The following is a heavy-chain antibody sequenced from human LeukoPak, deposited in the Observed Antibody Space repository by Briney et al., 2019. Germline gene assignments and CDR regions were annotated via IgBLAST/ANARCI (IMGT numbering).Heavy chain of an antibody. J-gene: IGHJ4*02. CDR3: AKEREYSGYEPLPNDY. CDR2: IFPSGGEI. D-gene: IGHD5-12*01. CDR1: GFTFSTFA. V-gene: IGHV3-23*01. Sequence: GGSLRLSCAASGFTFSTFAMIWVRQPPGKGLEWVSSIFPSGGEIHYADSVRGRFTISRDDSKNTLYLQMNSLRAEDTAVYYCAKEREYSGYEPLPNDYWGQGTLVTVSS.